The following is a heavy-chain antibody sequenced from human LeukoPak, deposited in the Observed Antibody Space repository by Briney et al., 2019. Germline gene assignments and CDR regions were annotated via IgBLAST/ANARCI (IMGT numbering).Heavy chain of an antibody. D-gene: IGHD1-26*01. CDR3: STGPYSGSYQVSDN. J-gene: IGHJ4*02. CDR2: IKPKTDGETT. CDR1: GFTFSSYA. Sequence: GRSLRLSCAASGFTFSSYAMHWVRQAPGKGLEWVGRIKPKTDGETTEYAAPVKDRFSISRDDSKSMMYLQMNSLKTEDTAVYYCSTGPYSGSYQVSDNWGQGTLVTVSS. V-gene: IGHV3-15*07.